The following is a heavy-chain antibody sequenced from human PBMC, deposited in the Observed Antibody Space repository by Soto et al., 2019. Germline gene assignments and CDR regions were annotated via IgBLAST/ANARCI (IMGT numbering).Heavy chain of an antibody. CDR2: ISSSSSYI. Sequence: GGSLRLSCAASGFTFSSYSMNWVRQAPGKGLEWVSSISSSSSYIYYADSVKGRFTISRDNAKNSLYLQMNSLRAEDTAVYYCAREPPRVAAAGDFDYWGQGTLVTVSS. D-gene: IGHD6-13*01. CDR3: AREPPRVAAAGDFDY. J-gene: IGHJ4*02. CDR1: GFTFSSYS. V-gene: IGHV3-21*01.